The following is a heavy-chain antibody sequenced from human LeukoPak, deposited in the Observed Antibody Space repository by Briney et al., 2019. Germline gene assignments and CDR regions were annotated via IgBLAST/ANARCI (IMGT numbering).Heavy chain of an antibody. CDR3: ARGFYYYYYMDV. Sequence: PSETLSLTCTVSGGSISSYSWSWIRQPAGKGLECIGHISPSGSTNYNPSLKSRVTMSVDTSKNQFSLKLSSVTAADTAVYYCARGFYYYYYMDVWGKGTTVTVSS. J-gene: IGHJ6*03. CDR1: GGSISSYS. CDR2: ISPSGST. V-gene: IGHV4-4*07.